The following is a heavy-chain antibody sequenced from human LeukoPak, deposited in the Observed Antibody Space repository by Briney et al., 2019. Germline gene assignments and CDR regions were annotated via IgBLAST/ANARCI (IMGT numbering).Heavy chain of an antibody. CDR1: GGSISSSNW. CDR3: AKSNGYGLVDI. J-gene: IGHJ3*02. V-gene: IGHV4-4*02. CDR2: IFYSGST. Sequence: SSETLSLTCAVSGGSISSSNWWSWVRQPPGKGLEWIGNIFYSGSTYYSPSLKSRVTISLDTSRNQFSLKLNSVTAADTAVYYCAKSNGYGLVDIWGQGTMVTVSS. D-gene: IGHD3-10*01.